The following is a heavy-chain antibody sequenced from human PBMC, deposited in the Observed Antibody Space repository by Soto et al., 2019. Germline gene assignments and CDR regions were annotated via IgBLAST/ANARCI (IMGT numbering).Heavy chain of an antibody. Sequence: QVQLVQSGAEVKMPGASVKVSCKASGYIFTRYGISWVRQAPGQGLEWMGWISPYSGNVEFAQKFQGSVTMTTDTPTKTVYMELRSLRYDDTAVYYCARGCGGDCYPGRPVDYWGQGTLVTVSS. V-gene: IGHV1-18*01. CDR2: ISPYSGNV. D-gene: IGHD2-21*02. CDR1: GYIFTRYG. CDR3: ARGCGGDCYPGRPVDY. J-gene: IGHJ4*02.